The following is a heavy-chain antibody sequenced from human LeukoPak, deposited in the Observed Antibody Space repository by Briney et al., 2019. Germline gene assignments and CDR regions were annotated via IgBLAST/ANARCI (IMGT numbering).Heavy chain of an antibody. D-gene: IGHD3-22*01. CDR2: MNPNSGNA. CDR1: GYTFTSYD. J-gene: IGHJ5*02. CDR3: ARAQTRYYYDSSGDWFDP. V-gene: IGHV1-8*01. Sequence: GASVKVSCKASGYTFTSYDINWVRQATGQGLEWMGWMNPNSGNAGYAQKFQGRVTMTRNTSISTAYMELSSLRSEDTAVYYCARAQTRYYYDSSGDWFDPWGQGTLVTVPS.